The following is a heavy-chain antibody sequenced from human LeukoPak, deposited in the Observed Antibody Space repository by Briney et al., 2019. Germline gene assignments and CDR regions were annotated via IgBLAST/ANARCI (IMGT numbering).Heavy chain of an antibody. D-gene: IGHD6-25*01. Sequence: GGSLRLSCAGSGFTFSNYGMSWVRQAPGKGLEWVSAIDGGGVNTLYADSVKGRFTISRDNSKNTVYLQMNSLSAEDTAIHYCAKRSARPKPFDCWGQGTLVTVSS. CDR2: IDGGGVNT. V-gene: IGHV3-23*01. CDR1: GFTFSNYG. CDR3: AKRSARPKPFDC. J-gene: IGHJ4*02.